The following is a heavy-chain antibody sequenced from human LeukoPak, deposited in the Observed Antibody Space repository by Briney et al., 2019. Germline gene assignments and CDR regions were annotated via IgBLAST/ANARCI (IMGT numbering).Heavy chain of an antibody. CDR3: ASCHNLGYYYYYMDV. Sequence: PSQTLSLTCTVSGGSVSSSSYYWSWIRQPAGKGLEWIGRIYTSGSTNYNPSLKSRVTISVDTSKNQFSLKLSSVTAADTAVYYCASCHNLGYYYYYMDVWGKGTTVTVSS. CDR2: IYTSGST. J-gene: IGHJ6*03. CDR1: GGSVSSSSYY. V-gene: IGHV4-61*02.